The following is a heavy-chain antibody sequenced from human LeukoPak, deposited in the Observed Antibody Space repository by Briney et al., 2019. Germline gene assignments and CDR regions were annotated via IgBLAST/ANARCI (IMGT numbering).Heavy chain of an antibody. Sequence: GGSLRLSCAASGFTVSSNYMTWVRQAPGKGLEWVASVKKDASEKSYVDSVKGRFTISRDNAKNSLYLQMNSLRVEDTAVYYCARGPPYGSRSDYLDSWGQGILVTVSS. V-gene: IGHV3-7*01. CDR1: GFTVSSNY. CDR2: VKKDASEK. D-gene: IGHD3-10*01. CDR3: ARGPPYGSRSDYLDS. J-gene: IGHJ4*02.